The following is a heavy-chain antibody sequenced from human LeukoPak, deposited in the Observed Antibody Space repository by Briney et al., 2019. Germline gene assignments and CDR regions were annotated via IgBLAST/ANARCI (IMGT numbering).Heavy chain of an antibody. Sequence: ASVKVSCKASGYTFTSYGISWVRQVAGQGLEWMGWISAYNGNTNYAQKLQGRVTMTTDTSTSTAYMELRSLRSDDTAVYYCARGPLAMWSGSYNYWGQGTLVTVSS. D-gene: IGHD3-10*01. CDR1: GYTFTSYG. J-gene: IGHJ4*02. V-gene: IGHV1-18*01. CDR3: ARGPLAMWSGSYNY. CDR2: ISAYNGNT.